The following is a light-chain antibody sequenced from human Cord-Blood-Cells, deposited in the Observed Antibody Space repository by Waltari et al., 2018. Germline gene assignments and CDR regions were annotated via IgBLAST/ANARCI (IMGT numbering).Light chain of an antibody. CDR2: GNS. Sequence: QSVLTQPPSVSGAPGPRVTISCTGSSSNIGAGYAVHWYQQLPGTAPKPLIYGNSNRPSGVPDRFSGSKSGTSASLAITGLQAEDEADYYCQSYDSSLSGYVFGTGTKVTVL. J-gene: IGLJ1*01. V-gene: IGLV1-40*01. CDR1: SSNIGAGYA. CDR3: QSYDSSLSGYV.